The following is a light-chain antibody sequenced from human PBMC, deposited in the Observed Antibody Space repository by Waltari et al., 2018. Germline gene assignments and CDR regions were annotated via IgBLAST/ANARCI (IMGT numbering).Light chain of an antibody. CDR1: SSNIGAGYD. Sequence: QSVLTQPPSVSGAPGQRVTISCTGSSSNIGAGYDVHWYPQLPGTAPKPLVSGNSNRPSGVPDRFSGSKSGTSASLAITGLQAEDEADYYCQSYDSSLYVFGTGTKVTVL. CDR3: QSYDSSLYV. CDR2: GNS. V-gene: IGLV1-40*01. J-gene: IGLJ1*01.